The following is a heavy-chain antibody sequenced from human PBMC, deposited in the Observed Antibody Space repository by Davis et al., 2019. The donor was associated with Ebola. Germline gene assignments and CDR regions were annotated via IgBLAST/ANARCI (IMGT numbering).Heavy chain of an antibody. CDR3: ARHLMGYYYDSSGYLVRQYYFDY. CDR2: IYYSGST. J-gene: IGHJ4*02. D-gene: IGHD3-22*01. V-gene: IGHV4-39*01. Sequence: SETLSLTCTVSGGSISSSSYYWGWIRQPPGKGLEWIGSIYYSGSTYYNPSLKSRVTISVDTSKNQFSLKLSSVTAADTAVYYCARHLMGYYYDSSGYLVRQYYFDYWGQGTLVTVSS. CDR1: GGSISSSSYY.